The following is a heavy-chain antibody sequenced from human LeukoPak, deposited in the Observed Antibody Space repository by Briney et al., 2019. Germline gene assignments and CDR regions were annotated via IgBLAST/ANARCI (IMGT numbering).Heavy chain of an antibody. D-gene: IGHD3-3*01. CDR2: IYYSGST. Sequence: SETLSLTCTVSGGSISSYYWSWIRQPPGKGLEWIGYIYYSGSTNYNPSLKSRVTISVDTSKNQFSLKLSSVTAADTAVYYCARAPNYDFRSGYGAFDYWGQGTLVTVSS. CDR3: ARAPNYDFRSGYGAFDY. CDR1: GGSISSYY. J-gene: IGHJ4*02. V-gene: IGHV4-59*01.